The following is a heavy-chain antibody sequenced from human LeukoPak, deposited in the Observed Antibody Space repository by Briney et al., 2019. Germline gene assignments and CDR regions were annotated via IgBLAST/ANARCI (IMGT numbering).Heavy chain of an antibody. CDR2: IHYSGST. CDR3: ARHDYGATRDY. V-gene: IGHV4-61*01. J-gene: IGHJ4*02. D-gene: IGHD4-17*01. CDR1: GYSISSSYY. Sequence: SETLSLTCAVSGYSISSSYYWSWIRQPPGKGLEWIGYIHYSGSTNYNPSLKSRVTISVDTSKMQFSLKLSSVTAADTAAYYCARHDYGATRDYWGQGTLVTVSS.